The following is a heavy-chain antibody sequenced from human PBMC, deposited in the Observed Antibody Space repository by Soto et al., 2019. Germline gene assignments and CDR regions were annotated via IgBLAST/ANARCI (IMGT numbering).Heavy chain of an antibody. J-gene: IGHJ6*02. D-gene: IGHD6-13*01. Sequence: PGGSLRLSCAASGFTFDDYAMHWVRQAPGKGLEWVSGISWNSGSIGYADSVKGRFTISRDNAKNSLYLQMNSLRAEDTALYYCAKDIEQPLYYYYGMDVWGQGTTVTVSS. V-gene: IGHV3-9*01. CDR2: ISWNSGSI. CDR1: GFTFDDYA. CDR3: AKDIEQPLYYYYGMDV.